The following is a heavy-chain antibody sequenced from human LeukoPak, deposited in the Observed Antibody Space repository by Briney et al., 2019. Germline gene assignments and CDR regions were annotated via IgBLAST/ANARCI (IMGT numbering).Heavy chain of an antibody. CDR2: ISSSGTTI. CDR1: GFTFSDYY. Sequence: PGGALRLSCAASGFTFSDYYMSWLRQAPGKGLEGVSYISSSGTTIYYADSVKGRFTISRDNAKNSLYLQMNSLRAEDTAVYYCARDRERWLRGYFDYWGQGTLVTVSS. D-gene: IGHD5-24*01. J-gene: IGHJ4*02. V-gene: IGHV3-11*04. CDR3: ARDRERWLRGYFDY.